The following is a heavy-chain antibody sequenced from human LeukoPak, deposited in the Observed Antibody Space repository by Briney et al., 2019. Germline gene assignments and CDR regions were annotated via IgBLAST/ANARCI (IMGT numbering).Heavy chain of an antibody. D-gene: IGHD5-18*01. Sequence: PSETLSLTCAGYGGSCSGYYWSWIRPPPGKGLEGWGEINHGGSTNYNPSLKSRVTIAGDTSKNQFSLKLSSVTAADTAVYFCARVGYSYVINDWSRTGLGAYPTKSYYHLDVWGKGTTVTVSS. CDR3: ARVGYSYVINDWSRTGLGAYPTKSYYHLDV. V-gene: IGHV4-34*01. J-gene: IGHJ6*03. CDR2: INHGGST. CDR1: GGSCSGYY.